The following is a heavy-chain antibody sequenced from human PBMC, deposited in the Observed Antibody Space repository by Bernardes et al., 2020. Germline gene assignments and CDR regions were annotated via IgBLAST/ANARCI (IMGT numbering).Heavy chain of an antibody. CDR3: ASQYYDILTGYYPRWFDP. Sequence: SETLSLTRTVSGGSISSSSYYWGWIRQPPGKGLEWIGSIYYSGSTYYNPSLKSRVTISVDTSKNQFSLKLSSVTAADTAVYYCASQYYDILTGYYPRWFDPWGQGTLVTVSS. CDR2: IYYSGST. CDR1: GGSISSSSYY. J-gene: IGHJ5*02. V-gene: IGHV4-39*01. D-gene: IGHD3-9*01.